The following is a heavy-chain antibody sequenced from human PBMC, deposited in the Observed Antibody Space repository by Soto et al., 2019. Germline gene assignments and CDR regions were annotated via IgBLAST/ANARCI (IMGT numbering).Heavy chain of an antibody. CDR2: INHSGST. CDR3: ARAGVGIAAAVKAFDI. V-gene: IGHV4-34*01. CDR1: GGSFSGYY. D-gene: IGHD6-13*01. J-gene: IGHJ3*02. Sequence: SETLSLTCAVYGGSFSGYYWSWIRQPPGKGLEWIGEINHSGSTNYNPSLKSRVTISVDTSKNQFSLKLSSVTAADTAVYYCARAGVGIAAAVKAFDIWGQGTMVTVSS.